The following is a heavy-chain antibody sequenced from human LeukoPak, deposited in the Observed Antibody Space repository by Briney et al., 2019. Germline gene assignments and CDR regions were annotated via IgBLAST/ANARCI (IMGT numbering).Heavy chain of an antibody. CDR1: GFTFRSYW. CDR2: IKQDGSEK. V-gene: IGHV3-7*01. D-gene: IGHD3-22*01. Sequence: GGSLRLSCADSGFTFRSYWMSWVRQAPGKGLEWVANIKQDGSEKYYVDSVKGRFTISRDNAKNSLYLQMNSLRAGDTAVYYCARGFDSRFFNYWGQGTLVTVSS. CDR3: ARGFDSRFFNY. J-gene: IGHJ4*02.